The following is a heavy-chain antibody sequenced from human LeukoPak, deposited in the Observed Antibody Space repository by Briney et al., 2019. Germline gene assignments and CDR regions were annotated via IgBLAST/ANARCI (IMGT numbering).Heavy chain of an antibody. CDR3: ARATQRGQYLRKDFDY. J-gene: IGHJ4*02. CDR1: GYTFTSYY. Sequence: ASVKVSCKASGYTFTSYYMHWVRQAPGQGLEWMGIINPSGGSTSYAQKFQGRVTMTRDTSTSTVYMELSSLRSEDTAVYYCARATQRGQYLRKDFDYWGQGTLVTVSS. D-gene: IGHD4-11*01. V-gene: IGHV1-46*01. CDR2: INPSGGST.